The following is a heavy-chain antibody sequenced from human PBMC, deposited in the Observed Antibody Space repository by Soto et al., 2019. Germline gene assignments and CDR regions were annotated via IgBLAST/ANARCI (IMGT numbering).Heavy chain of an antibody. D-gene: IGHD1-1*01. CDR1: GGTTSSYT. J-gene: IGHJ4*02. Sequence: QVQLVQSGAEVERPGSSVKVSCKTSGGTTSSYTIGWVRQAPGQGLEWMGNIVPMINKIDYAQQFQGRVTITADKSTRTVYMELNSLRSEDTAVYFCAPRTGNWNPLADWGQGTLVTVSS. V-gene: IGHV1-69*02. CDR3: APRTGNWNPLAD. CDR2: IVPMINKI.